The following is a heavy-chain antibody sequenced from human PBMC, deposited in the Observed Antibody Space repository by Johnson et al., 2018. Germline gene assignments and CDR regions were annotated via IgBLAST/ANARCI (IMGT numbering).Heavy chain of an antibody. D-gene: IGHD3/OR15-3a*01. V-gene: IGHV3-21*01. CDR2: ISGSSAYI. Sequence: WVRQAPGKGLEWVSFISGSSAYISYADSVKGRFTISRDNAKNSLHLQMNSLRVEDTAVYYCARGGTSNPVNCDYWGQGTLVTVSS. CDR3: ARGGTSNPVNCDY. J-gene: IGHJ4*02.